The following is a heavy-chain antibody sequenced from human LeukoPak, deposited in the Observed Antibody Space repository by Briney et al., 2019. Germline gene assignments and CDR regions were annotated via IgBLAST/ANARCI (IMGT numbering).Heavy chain of an antibody. CDR3: ARTHSVGYEEVYFDY. V-gene: IGHV1-18*01. J-gene: IGHJ4*02. Sequence: ASVKVSCKASGYTFTSYGISWVRQAPGQGFEWMGWISAYNGNTNYAQKFQGRVTMTTDTSTSTAYMELSSLRSEDTAVYYCARTHSVGYEEVYFDYWGQGTLVTVSS. CDR1: GYTFTSYG. D-gene: IGHD5-12*01. CDR2: ISAYNGNT.